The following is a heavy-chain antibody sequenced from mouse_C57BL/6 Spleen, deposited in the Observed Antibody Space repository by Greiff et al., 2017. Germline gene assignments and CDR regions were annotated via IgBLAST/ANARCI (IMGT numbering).Heavy chain of an antibody. CDR3: ARDSNYGEGAMDY. CDR1: GYTFTSYW. D-gene: IGHD2-5*01. Sequence: QVQLQQPGAELVMPGASVKLSCKASGYTFTSYWMHWVKQRPGQGLEWIGEIDPSDSYTNYNQKFKGKSTLTVDKSSSTAYMQLSSLTSEDSAVXYCARDSNYGEGAMDYWGQGTSVTVSS. CDR2: IDPSDSYT. J-gene: IGHJ4*01. V-gene: IGHV1-69*01.